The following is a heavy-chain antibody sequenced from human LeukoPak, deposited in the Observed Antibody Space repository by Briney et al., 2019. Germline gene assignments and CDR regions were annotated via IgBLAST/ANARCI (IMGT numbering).Heavy chain of an antibody. V-gene: IGHV3-11*01. Sequence: GGSLRLSCAASGFTFSDYYMSWIRQAPGKGLEWVSYISSSGSTIYYADSVKGRFTISRDNAKNSLYLQMNSLRAEDTAVYYCARSPRKSWIYFDYWGQGTLVTVSS. CDR2: ISSSGSTI. CDR3: ARSPRKSWIYFDY. CDR1: GFTFSDYY. D-gene: IGHD6-13*01. J-gene: IGHJ4*02.